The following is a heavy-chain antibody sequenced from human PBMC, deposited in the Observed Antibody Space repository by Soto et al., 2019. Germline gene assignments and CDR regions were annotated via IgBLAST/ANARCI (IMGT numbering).Heavy chain of an antibody. Sequence: QVQLQESGPGLVKPSQTLSLTCTVSGGSISSGGYYWSWIRQHPGKGLEWLGYIYYSGSTYHNPSLKSRVTISVDTSKNQFSLKLSSVTAADTAVYYCARGRSSTSPYPIGYWGQGTLVTVSS. D-gene: IGHD2-2*01. CDR3: ARGRSSTSPYPIGY. V-gene: IGHV4-31*03. CDR2: IYYSGST. CDR1: GGSISSGGYY. J-gene: IGHJ4*02.